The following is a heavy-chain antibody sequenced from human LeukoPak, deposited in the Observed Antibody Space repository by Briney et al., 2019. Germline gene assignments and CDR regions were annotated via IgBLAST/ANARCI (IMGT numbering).Heavy chain of an antibody. CDR3: ANTETGYSSSWYGDFDY. CDR1: GFTFSSYS. J-gene: IGHJ4*02. Sequence: GGSLRLSCAASGFTFSSYSMNWVRQAPGKGLEWVSSISSSSSYIYYADSVKGRFTISRDNSKNTLYLQMNSLRAEDTAVYYCANTETGYSSSWYGDFDYWGQGTLVTVSS. CDR2: ISSSSSYI. D-gene: IGHD6-13*01. V-gene: IGHV3-21*01.